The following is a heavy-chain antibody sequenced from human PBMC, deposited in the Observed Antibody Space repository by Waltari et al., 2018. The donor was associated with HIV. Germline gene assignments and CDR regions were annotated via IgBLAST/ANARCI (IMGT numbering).Heavy chain of an antibody. CDR2: INGDGSGT. Sequence: EVQLVESGGGLVQAGGSLRLSCAASGFTFSSHWMHWVRQAPGKGLGWVARINGDGSGTSYADSVRGRFSISRENAENSLHLHMNSVRPEDTGLYYCTREGVETTAPDDYWGQGTLVTVSS. D-gene: IGHD4-17*01. V-gene: IGHV3-74*01. CDR1: GFTFSSHW. CDR3: TREGVETTAPDDY. J-gene: IGHJ4*02.